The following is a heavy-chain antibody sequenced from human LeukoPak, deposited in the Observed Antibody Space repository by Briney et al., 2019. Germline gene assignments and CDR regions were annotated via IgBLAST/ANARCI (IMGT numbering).Heavy chain of an antibody. CDR2: IYPGDSDT. D-gene: IGHD2-15*01. V-gene: IGHV5-51*01. Sequence: GESLKISCKGSGYSFTSYWIGWVRQMPGKGLEWMGIIYPGDSDTRYSPSFQGQVTISADKSISTACLQWSSLKASDTAMYYCASKGCSGGICFQDAFDMWGQGTVVTVSS. J-gene: IGHJ3*02. CDR3: ASKGCSGGICFQDAFDM. CDR1: GYSFTSYW.